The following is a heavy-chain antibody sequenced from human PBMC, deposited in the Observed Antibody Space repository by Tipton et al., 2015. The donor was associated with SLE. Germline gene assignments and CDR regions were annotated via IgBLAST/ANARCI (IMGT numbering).Heavy chain of an antibody. V-gene: IGHV4-39*07. D-gene: IGHD2-2*01. CDR1: GGSISRSNFY. CDR2: FYYGKST. J-gene: IGHJ6*02. CDR3: ARGCSSSTCEPFYFFGMDV. Sequence: LRLSCTVSGGSISRSNFYWAWIRQPPGKGLEWIGSFYYGKSTFYNPSLKSRVSISVDTSKNQFSLRLISVTAADTAVYYCARGCSSSTCEPFYFFGMDVWGQGTTVTVSS.